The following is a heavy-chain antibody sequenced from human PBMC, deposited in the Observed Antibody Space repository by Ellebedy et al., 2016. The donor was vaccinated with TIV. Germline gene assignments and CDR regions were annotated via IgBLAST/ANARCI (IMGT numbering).Heavy chain of an antibody. CDR2: INQGGSEN. J-gene: IGHJ6*02. CDR1: GFTFSTYW. CDR3: ARGGGYHNMDP. D-gene: IGHD3-10*01. V-gene: IGHV3-7*03. Sequence: GESLKIFCAASGFTFSTYWMSWVRQAPGKGLEWVANINQGGSENYYVDSVKGRFTISRDNAKNSLYLQMNSLRAEDTAVYYCARGGGYHNMDPWGQGTTVTVSS.